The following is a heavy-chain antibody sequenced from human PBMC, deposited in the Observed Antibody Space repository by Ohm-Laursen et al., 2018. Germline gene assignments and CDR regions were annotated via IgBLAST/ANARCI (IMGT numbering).Heavy chain of an antibody. J-gene: IGHJ6*02. CDR3: ARADSGSYYYYGMDV. CDR1: GGSISSYY. V-gene: IGHV4-59*01. Sequence: PSQTLSLTCTVSGGSISSYYWSWIRQPPGKGLEWIGYIYYSGSTNYNPSLKSRVTISVDTSKNQFSLKLSSVTAADTAVYYCARADSGSYYYYGMDVWGQGTTVTVSS. D-gene: IGHD1-26*01. CDR2: IYYSGST.